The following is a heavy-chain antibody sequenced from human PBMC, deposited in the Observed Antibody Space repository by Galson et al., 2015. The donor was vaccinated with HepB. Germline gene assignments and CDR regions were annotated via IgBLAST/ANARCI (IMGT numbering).Heavy chain of an antibody. CDR1: GFTFSSYW. V-gene: IGHV3-7*03. Sequence: SLRLSCAASGFTFSSYWMSWVRQAPGKGLEWVANIKQDGSEKYYVDSVKGRFTISRDNAKNSLYLQMNSLRAEDTAVYYCARDRYCSSTSCYYYYYYGMDVWGQGTTVTVSS. CDR2: IKQDGSEK. CDR3: ARDRYCSSTSCYYYYYYGMDV. J-gene: IGHJ6*02. D-gene: IGHD2-2*01.